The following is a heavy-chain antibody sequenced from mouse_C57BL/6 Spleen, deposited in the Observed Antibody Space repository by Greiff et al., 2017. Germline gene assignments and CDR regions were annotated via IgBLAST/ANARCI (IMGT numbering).Heavy chain of an antibody. Sequence: VQLKESGPGLVQPSPSLSITCTASGFSLTSYGVHWVRQSPGKGLEWLGVIWRGGSTDYNAAFMSRLGITKDNSKSQVFFKMNSLQADDTAIYYWAKGNYGSRGYFDVWGTGTTVTVSS. CDR1: GFSLTSYG. CDR2: IWRGGST. CDR3: AKGNYGSRGYFDV. V-gene: IGHV2-5*01. J-gene: IGHJ1*03. D-gene: IGHD1-1*01.